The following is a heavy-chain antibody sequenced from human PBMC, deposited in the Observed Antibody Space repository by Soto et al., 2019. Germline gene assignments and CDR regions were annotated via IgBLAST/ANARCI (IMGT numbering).Heavy chain of an antibody. CDR1: GGTFSSYA. V-gene: IGHV1-69*12. J-gene: IGHJ6*02. D-gene: IGHD2-2*01. CDR2: ISPIYGNA. Sequence: QVQLVQSGAEVKKPGSSVKVSCKASGGTFSSYAISWVRQAPGQGLEWMGGISPIYGNANYAQKFQGRVTMTADESTSTAYMELSSLRSEDTAVYYCARMSDIVLVPAAMRHYYFGMDGWGQGTTVTVSS. CDR3: ARMSDIVLVPAAMRHYYFGMDG.